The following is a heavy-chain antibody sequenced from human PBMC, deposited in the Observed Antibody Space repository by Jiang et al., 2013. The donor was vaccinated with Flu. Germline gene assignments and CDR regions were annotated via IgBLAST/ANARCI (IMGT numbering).Heavy chain of an antibody. CDR3: AREGTGMATVLEPFYLHY. CDR2: TYYRSKWYN. Sequence: SQTLSLTCAISGDSVSSNSAAWNWIRQSPSRGLEWLGRTYYRSKWYNDYAVSVKGRITINPDTSKNHFSLQLNSVTPEDTAVYYCAREGTGMATVLEPFYLHYWDQGTLVTVSS. CDR1: GDSVSSNSAA. V-gene: IGHV6-1*01. J-gene: IGHJ4*02. D-gene: IGHD5-24*01.